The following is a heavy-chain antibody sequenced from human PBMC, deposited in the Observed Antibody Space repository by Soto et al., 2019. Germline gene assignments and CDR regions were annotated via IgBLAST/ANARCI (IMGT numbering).Heavy chain of an antibody. CDR3: ESSCSGDDYHYYYGMDV. J-gene: IGHJ6*02. Sequence: QVQLVQSGAEEKKPGASVKVSWKASGYTLTSYAIHWVRKVPGQRLEWRGWINVGNGNTKYSHKFQGRGTITRDTSASTAYMELSSLSSEDTAVNYYESSCSGDDYHYYYGMDVWGQGTTVTVSS. D-gene: IGHD6-25*01. CDR2: INVGNGNT. V-gene: IGHV1-3*05. CDR1: GYTLTSYA.